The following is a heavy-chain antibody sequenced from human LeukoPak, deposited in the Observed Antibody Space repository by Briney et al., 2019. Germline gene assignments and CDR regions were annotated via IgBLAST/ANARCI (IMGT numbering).Heavy chain of an antibody. CDR2: ISWNSETI. V-gene: IGHV3-9*01. CDR3: AKTIPVVPAANSRKYYFDY. D-gene: IGHD2-2*01. J-gene: IGHJ4*02. Sequence: HSEGPLRLSCAVSGFTFDDYAMHWVRQVPGKGLEWVSGISWNSETIGYADSVKGRFTISRDNSKNTLYLQMNSLRAEDTAVYYCAKTIPVVPAANSRKYYFDYWGQGTLVTVSS. CDR1: GFTFDDYA.